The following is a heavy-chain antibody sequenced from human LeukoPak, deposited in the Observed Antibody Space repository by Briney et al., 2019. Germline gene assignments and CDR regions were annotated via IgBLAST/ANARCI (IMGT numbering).Heavy chain of an antibody. CDR2: IRYDGSNK. CDR1: GFTFSSYG. V-gene: IGHV3-30*02. Sequence: GGSLRLSCAASGFTFSSYGMHWVRQAPGKGLEWVAFIRYDGSNKYYADSVKGRFTISRDNSKNTLYLQMNSLRAEDTAVYYCARDQARYGSGTSAFDIWGQGTMVTVSS. CDR3: ARDQARYGSGTSAFDI. J-gene: IGHJ3*02. D-gene: IGHD3-10*01.